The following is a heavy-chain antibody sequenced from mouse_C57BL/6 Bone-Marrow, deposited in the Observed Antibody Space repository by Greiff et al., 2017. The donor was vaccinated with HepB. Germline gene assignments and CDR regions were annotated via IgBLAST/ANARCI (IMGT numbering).Heavy chain of an antibody. V-gene: IGHV1-54*01. CDR2: IYPGSGGT. CDR3: ARTLYYYGSSYDYFDY. J-gene: IGHJ2*01. D-gene: IGHD1-1*01. Sequence: VQLQQSGAELVRPGTSVKVSCKASGYAFTNYLIEWVKQRPGQGLEWIGVIYPGSGGTNYNEKFKGKATLTADKSSSTAYMQLSSLTSEDSAVYFCARTLYYYGSSYDYFDYWGQGTTLTVSS. CDR1: GYAFTNYL.